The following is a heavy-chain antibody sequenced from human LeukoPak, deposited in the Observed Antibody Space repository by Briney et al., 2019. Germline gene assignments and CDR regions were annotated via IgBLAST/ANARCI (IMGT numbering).Heavy chain of an antibody. V-gene: IGHV3-23*01. D-gene: IGHD3-22*01. CDR1: GITLSNYG. J-gene: IGHJ4*02. CDR2: IRDSGGRT. Sequence: GGSLRLSCAVSGITLSNYGMSGVREAPGRGREWVAGIRDSGGRTNYADSVKGRFTISRDNPKNTLYLQMNSLRAEDTAVYFCAKRGVVIRVILVGFHKEAYYFDSWGQGALVTVSS. CDR3: AKRGVVIRVILVGFHKEAYYFDS.